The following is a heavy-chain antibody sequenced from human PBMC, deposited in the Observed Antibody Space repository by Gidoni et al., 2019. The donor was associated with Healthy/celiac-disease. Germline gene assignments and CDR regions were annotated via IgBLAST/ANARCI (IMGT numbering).Heavy chain of an antibody. D-gene: IGHD3-22*01. CDR3: ASERGYYYDSSGYLKNAHFDY. CDR2: ISSSSSTI. CDR1: GFTLSSQR. V-gene: IGHV3-48*02. Sequence: AQPGGSLRLSCAAPGFTLSSQRQNRGRQAPGKGLEWVSYISSSSSTIYYADSVKGRFTISRDNAKNSLYLQMNSLRDEDTAVYYCASERGYYYDSSGYLKNAHFDYWGQGTLVTVSS. J-gene: IGHJ4*02.